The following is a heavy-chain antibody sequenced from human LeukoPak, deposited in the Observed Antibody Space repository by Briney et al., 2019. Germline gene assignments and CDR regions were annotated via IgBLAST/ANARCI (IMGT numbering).Heavy chain of an antibody. D-gene: IGHD2-2*01. CDR3: ARDLGYCSSTSCYYYYGMDV. CDR1: GFTFSSYA. CDR2: IKQDGSEK. V-gene: IGHV3-7*01. Sequence: AGGSLRLSCAASGFTFSSYAMSWVRQAPGKGLEWVANIKQDGSEKYYVDSVKGRFTISRDNAKNSLYLQMNSLRAEDTAVYYCARDLGYCSSTSCYYYYGMDVWGQGTTVTVSS. J-gene: IGHJ6*02.